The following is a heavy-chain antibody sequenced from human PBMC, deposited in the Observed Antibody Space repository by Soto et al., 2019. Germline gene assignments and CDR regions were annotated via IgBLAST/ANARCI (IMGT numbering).Heavy chain of an antibody. V-gene: IGHV4-30-4*01. D-gene: IGHD3-16*01. Sequence: SETLSLTCTVSGGSISSGDYYWSWIRQPPGKGLEWIGYIYYSGSTFYNPSLKNRVTISLDTSKIQFSLKLSSVTAADTAVYYCAREGGDNWFDPWGQGTLVTVPS. J-gene: IGHJ5*02. CDR1: GGSISSGDYY. CDR3: AREGGDNWFDP. CDR2: IYYSGST.